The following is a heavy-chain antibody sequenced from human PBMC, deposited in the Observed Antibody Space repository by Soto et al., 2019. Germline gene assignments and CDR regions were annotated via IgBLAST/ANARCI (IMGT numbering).Heavy chain of an antibody. D-gene: IGHD1-1*01. V-gene: IGHV3-23*04. Sequence: EVQLVESGGGLVQPGGSLRLSCAVSGVPFGTFTMNWVRQAPGKGLEWVSGLSDNVGTTHYAYSVKGRFTISRDKSKKTLYLQMINLRAEDTAVYYCAKHFIGGRLQSPFDLWGQGTLVTVSS. CDR2: LSDNVGTT. CDR1: GVPFGTFT. J-gene: IGHJ4*02. CDR3: AKHFIGGRLQSPFDL.